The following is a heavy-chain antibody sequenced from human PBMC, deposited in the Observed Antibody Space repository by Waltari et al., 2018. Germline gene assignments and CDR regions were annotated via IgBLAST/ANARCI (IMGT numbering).Heavy chain of an antibody. CDR2: IYHSGGT. CDR1: GYSISSGYY. J-gene: IGHJ4*02. CDR3: ARLVGATGRGY. D-gene: IGHD1-26*01. V-gene: IGHV4-38-2*01. Sequence: QVQLQESGPGLVKPSETLSLTCAVSGYSISSGYYWGWIRQPPGKGLEWIGSIYHSGGTYYNPSLKIRVTISVDTSKNQFSLKRSSVTAADTAVYYCARLVGATGRGYWGQGTLVTVSS.